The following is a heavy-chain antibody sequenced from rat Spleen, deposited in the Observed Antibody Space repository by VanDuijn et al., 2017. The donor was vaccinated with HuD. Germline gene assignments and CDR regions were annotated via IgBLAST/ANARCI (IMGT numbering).Heavy chain of an antibody. Sequence: EVQLVESGGGFVQPGRSLKLSCATSGFTFSTAWMYWYRQFPEKRLEWVARIKAKSNNYATDYTESVKGRFTISRDDSKSSIYLQMNNLKEEDTAIYYCALFGYWGQGVMVTVSS. J-gene: IGHJ2*01. CDR1: GFTFSTAW. CDR2: IKAKSNNYAT. V-gene: IGHV6-6*01. CDR3: ALFGY.